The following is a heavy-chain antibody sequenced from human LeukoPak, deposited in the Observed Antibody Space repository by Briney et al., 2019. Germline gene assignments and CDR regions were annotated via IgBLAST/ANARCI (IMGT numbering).Heavy chain of an antibody. CDR1: GFTFSSYS. D-gene: IGHD6-13*01. CDR3: ARDLRSKSSWYETPTYNLYYYGMDV. Sequence: PGGSLRLSCAASGFTFSSYSMNWVRQAPGKGLEWVSSISSSSSYIYYADSVKGRFTISRDNAKNSLYLQMNSLRAEDTAVYYCARDLRSKSSWYETPTYNLYYYGMDVWGQGTTVTVSS. CDR2: ISSSSSYI. J-gene: IGHJ6*02. V-gene: IGHV3-21*01.